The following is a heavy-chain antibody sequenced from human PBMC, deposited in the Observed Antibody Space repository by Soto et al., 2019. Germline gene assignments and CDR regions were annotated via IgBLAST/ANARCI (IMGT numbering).Heavy chain of an antibody. Sequence: GGSLRLSCAASGFTFSSYAMHWGRQAPGKGLEWVAIISDDGSNKYNADSVKGRFTISRDNSRNTLFLQMNSLRAEDTAVYYCARDRSVSAWYYVDYWGQGTLVTVSS. J-gene: IGHJ4*02. CDR3: ARDRSVSAWYYVDY. D-gene: IGHD6-25*01. CDR2: ISDDGSNK. V-gene: IGHV3-30-3*01. CDR1: GFTFSSYA.